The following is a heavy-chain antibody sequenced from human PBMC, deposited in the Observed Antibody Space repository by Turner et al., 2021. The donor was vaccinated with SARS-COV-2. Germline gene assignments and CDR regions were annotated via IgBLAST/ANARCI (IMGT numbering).Heavy chain of an antibody. CDR2: IYYRGST. J-gene: IGHJ5*02. CDR1: GASINSYY. Sequence: QILLQASGPGLVNPSETLSLTCTVSGASINSYYWAWIRQPPGKRLEWIGYIYYRGSTNYNHTLKSRVTISVDTSKNQFSLKLTSVTAADTAVYFCARELTNNWFDPWGQGTLVTVSS. V-gene: IGHV4-59*01. CDR3: ARELTNNWFDP. D-gene: IGHD3-10*01.